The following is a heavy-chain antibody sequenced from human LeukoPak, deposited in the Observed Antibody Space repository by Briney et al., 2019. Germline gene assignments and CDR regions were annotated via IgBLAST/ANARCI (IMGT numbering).Heavy chain of an antibody. CDR2: IHTSGST. V-gene: IGHV4-4*07. D-gene: IGHD3-9*01. CDR1: GGSISSYY. J-gene: IGHJ4*02. CDR3: ARMYYDILTGYYYFDY. Sequence: SETLSLTCTVSGGSISSYYWSWIRQPAGKGLEWIGRIHTSGSTNYNPSLKSRVTMSVDTSKNQFSLKLSSVTAADTAVYYCARMYYDILTGYYYFDYWGQGTLVTVSS.